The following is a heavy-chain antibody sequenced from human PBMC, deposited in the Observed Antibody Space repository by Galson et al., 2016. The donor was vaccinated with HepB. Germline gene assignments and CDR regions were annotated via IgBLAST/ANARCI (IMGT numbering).Heavy chain of an antibody. D-gene: IGHD3-3*01. Sequence: ETLSLTCAVYGGSFSGYYWNWIRQPPGKGLEWIGEINHSGNTRYNLSLKSRVTISVDTSKNQFSLKLSSVTAADTAVYYCARVHRGYDFWSGRLYYFDYWGQGTLVTVSS. CDR1: GGSFSGYY. J-gene: IGHJ4*02. CDR2: INHSGNT. V-gene: IGHV4-34*01. CDR3: ARVHRGYDFWSGRLYYFDY.